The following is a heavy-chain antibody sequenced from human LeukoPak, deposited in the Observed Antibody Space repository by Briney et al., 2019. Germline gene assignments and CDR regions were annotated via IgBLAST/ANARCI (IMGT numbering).Heavy chain of an antibody. D-gene: IGHD1-1*01. CDR3: ARDWGTSAPVGWFDP. CDR2: ISAYNGNT. CDR1: GYTFTSYG. Sequence: VASVKVSCKASGYTFTSYGISWVRQAPGQGLEWMGWISAYNGNTNYAQKLQGRVTMTTDTSTSTAYMELRSLRSDDTAVYYCARDWGTSAPVGWFDPWGQGTLVTVSS. J-gene: IGHJ5*02. V-gene: IGHV1-18*01.